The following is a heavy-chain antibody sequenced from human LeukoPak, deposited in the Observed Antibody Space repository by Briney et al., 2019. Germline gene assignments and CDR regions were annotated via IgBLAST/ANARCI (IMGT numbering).Heavy chain of an antibody. J-gene: IGHJ4*02. CDR3: ARHLRKDGYNYYFDY. CDR2: INSDGSA. CDR1: GGSIGSFY. D-gene: IGHD5-24*01. Sequence: PSETLSLTCTVSGGSIGSFYWSWIRQSPGKGLERLGYINSDGSANNNPSLESRVTISVDTSKNQFSLRLTSVTAADTAVYYCARHLRKDGYNYYFDYWGQGTLVTVSS. V-gene: IGHV4-59*08.